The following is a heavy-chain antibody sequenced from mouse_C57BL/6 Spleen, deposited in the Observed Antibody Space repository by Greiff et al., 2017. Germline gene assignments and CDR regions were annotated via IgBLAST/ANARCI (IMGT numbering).Heavy chain of an antibody. J-gene: IGHJ2*01. CDR2: ISYDGSN. Sequence: EVQLQQSGPGLVKPSQSLSLTCSVTGYSITSGYYWNWIRQFPGNKLEWMGYISYDGSNNYNPSLKNRISITRDTSKNQFFLKLNSVTTEDTATYYCAREGVYYEGDWGQGTTLTVSS. CDR3: AREGVYYEGD. V-gene: IGHV3-6*01. D-gene: IGHD2-4*01. CDR1: GYSITSGYY.